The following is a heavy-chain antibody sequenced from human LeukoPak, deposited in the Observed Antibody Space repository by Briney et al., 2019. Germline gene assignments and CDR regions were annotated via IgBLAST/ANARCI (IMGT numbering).Heavy chain of an antibody. D-gene: IGHD5-18*01. CDR3: AKDQGGYTYGSFDY. Sequence: PGGSLRLSCAASGFTFSFYAMSWVRQAPGKGLQWVSTIDASGVNTYYGNSVEGRFTISRDNSKNTLYLQMNSLRAEDTAVYYCAKDQGGYTYGSFDYWGQGTLVTVSS. CDR1: GFTFSFYA. V-gene: IGHV3-23*01. CDR2: IDASGVNT. J-gene: IGHJ4*02.